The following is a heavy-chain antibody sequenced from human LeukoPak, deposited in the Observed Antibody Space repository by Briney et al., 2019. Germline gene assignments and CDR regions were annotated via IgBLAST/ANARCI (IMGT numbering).Heavy chain of an antibody. CDR1: GFTFSSYS. J-gene: IGHJ4*02. CDR3: TRAVAAADFSPGY. V-gene: IGHV3-21*01. CDR2: ISSSSSYI. D-gene: IGHD6-13*01. Sequence: GGSLRLSCVASGFTFSSYSMSWVRQAPGKGLERVSCISSSSSYIYYADSVKGRFTISRDNAKNSVYLQMNSLRAEDTAVYYCTRAVAAADFSPGYWGQGTLVTVSS.